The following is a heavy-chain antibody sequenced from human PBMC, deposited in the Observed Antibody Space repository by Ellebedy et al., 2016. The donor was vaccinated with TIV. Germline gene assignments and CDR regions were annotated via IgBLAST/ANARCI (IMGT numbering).Heavy chain of an antibody. Sequence: AASVKVSCEASGGTFSSFALSWVRQAPGQGLEWMGGIIPILGTPYYARKFQGRGTITADESTSTAYMELSSLRSDDTAVYYCARDLGALWFGETRFDSWGQGTLLTVSS. V-gene: IGHV1-69*13. J-gene: IGHJ4*02. CDR3: ARDLGALWFGETRFDS. D-gene: IGHD3-10*01. CDR1: GGTFSSFA. CDR2: IIPILGTP.